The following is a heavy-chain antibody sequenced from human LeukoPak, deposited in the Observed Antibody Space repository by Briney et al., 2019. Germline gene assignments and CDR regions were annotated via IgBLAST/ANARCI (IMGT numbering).Heavy chain of an antibody. J-gene: IGHJ6*03. V-gene: IGHV4-38-2*01. CDR1: GYSISSGYY. Sequence: LETLSLTCAVSGYSISSGYYWGWIRQPPGKGLEWIGSMYHSGSTYYNPSLKSRVTISVDTSKNQVSLNLRSVTAADTALYYCARGTTVLYYMDVWGKGTTVTVSS. D-gene: IGHD4-17*01. CDR3: ARGTTVLYYMDV. CDR2: MYHSGST.